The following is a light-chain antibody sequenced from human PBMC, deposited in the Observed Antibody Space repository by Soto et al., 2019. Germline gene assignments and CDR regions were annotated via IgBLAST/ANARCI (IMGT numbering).Light chain of an antibody. CDR2: GNS. CDR1: SSNIGPGFD. V-gene: IGLV1-40*01. J-gene: IGLJ1*01. CDR3: QSYDSSLRGSV. Sequence: GAPGQTVTVSCAGSSSNIGPGFDVHWYQQVSGAAPKLLIYGNSNRPSGVPDRFSGSRSGTSASLAITGLQPEDEADYYCQSYDSSLRGSVFGPGTKVTVL.